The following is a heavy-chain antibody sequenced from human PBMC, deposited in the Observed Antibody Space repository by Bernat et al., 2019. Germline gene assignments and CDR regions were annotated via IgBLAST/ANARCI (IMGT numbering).Heavy chain of an antibody. V-gene: IGHV3-48*01. D-gene: IGHD3-22*01. Sequence: SVKGRFTISRDNAKNSLYLQMNSLRAEDTAVYYCARDSFDSSGYYYVRAFDIWGQGTMVTVSS. J-gene: IGHJ3*02. CDR3: ARDSFDSSGYYYVRAFDI.